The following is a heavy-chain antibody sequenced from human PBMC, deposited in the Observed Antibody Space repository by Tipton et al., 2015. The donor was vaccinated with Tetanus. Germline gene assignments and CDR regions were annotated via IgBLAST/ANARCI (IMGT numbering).Heavy chain of an antibody. Sequence: TLSLTCTVSGGSISSYYWSWIRQPPGKGLEWIGYIYYSGSTNYNPSLKSRVTISVDTSKNQFSLKLSSVTAADTAVYYCARGRMVRGVIIYYYYYGMDVWGQGTTVTVSS. CDR2: IYYSGST. CDR1: GGSISSYY. V-gene: IGHV4-59*12. CDR3: ARGRMVRGVIIYYYYYGMDV. D-gene: IGHD3-10*01. J-gene: IGHJ6*02.